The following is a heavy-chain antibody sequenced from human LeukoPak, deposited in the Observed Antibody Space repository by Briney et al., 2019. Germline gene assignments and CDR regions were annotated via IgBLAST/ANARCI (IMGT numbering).Heavy chain of an antibody. V-gene: IGHV3-33*01. D-gene: IGHD3-3*01. CDR1: GFSFNGYG. J-gene: IGHJ4*02. CDR3: ARGPYYDFWSGYFDY. CDR2: IWYDGSKK. Sequence: GGSLRLSCAASGFSFNGYGMHWVRQAPGKGLEWVAVIWYDGSKKYYVDSVKGRFTISRDNSKNTLYLQMNSLRAEDTAVYYCARGPYYDFWSGYFDYWGQGTLVAVSS.